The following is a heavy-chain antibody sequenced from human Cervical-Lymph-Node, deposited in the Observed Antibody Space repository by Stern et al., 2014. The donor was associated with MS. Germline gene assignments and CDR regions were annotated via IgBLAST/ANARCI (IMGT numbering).Heavy chain of an antibody. V-gene: IGHV2-26*01. CDR2: IFSNDGK. CDR1: GFSLSNARMG. CDR3: ARTMMRVGATYDAFDI. J-gene: IGHJ3*02. D-gene: IGHD1-26*01. Sequence: QITLKESGPVLVKPTETLTLTCTVSGFSLSNARMGVSWIRQPPGKALEWLANIFSNDGKTYSTSLKGRLTISKDTSKSQVVLTMTNMDPVDTATYYCARTMMRVGATYDAFDIWGQGTMVTVSS.